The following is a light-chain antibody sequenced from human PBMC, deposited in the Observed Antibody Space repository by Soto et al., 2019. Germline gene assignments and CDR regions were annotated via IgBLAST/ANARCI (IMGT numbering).Light chain of an antibody. V-gene: IGLV2-14*01. Sequence: QSVLTQPASVSGSPGQSITISCTGTSRDVGGYNYVSWYQQHPGKAPKLIIYEVNNRPSGVSNRFSGSKSGNTASLTISGLQAEDEADYYCSSYTSSSTGVFGTGTKVTVL. J-gene: IGLJ1*01. CDR3: SSYTSSSTGV. CDR1: SRDVGGYNY. CDR2: EVN.